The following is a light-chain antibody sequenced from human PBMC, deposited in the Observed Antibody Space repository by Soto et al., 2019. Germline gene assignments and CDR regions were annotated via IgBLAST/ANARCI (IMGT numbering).Light chain of an antibody. CDR3: CSYTRSNSLVL. V-gene: IGLV2-14*01. J-gene: IGLJ2*01. Sequence: QSALTQPASVSGSPGQSITISCIGTSSDVGGSDYVSWYQQHPGKAPKLVIYDVSNRPSGVSDRFSGSKSGNTASLTISGLQAEDEADYYCCSYTRSNSLVLFGGGTTLTVL. CDR1: SSDVGGSDY. CDR2: DVS.